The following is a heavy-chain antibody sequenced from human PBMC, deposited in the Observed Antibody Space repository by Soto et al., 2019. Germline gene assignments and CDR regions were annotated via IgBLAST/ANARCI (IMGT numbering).Heavy chain of an antibody. Sequence: LETLCLTWTVACGSSGDYCWRCILQTPGKGLEWIGYIYYSGSTNYNPSLKSRVTISVDTSKNQFSLKLSSVTAADTAVYYCASTPRSPPGGPGTYFHSWGQGTLVPVPQ. J-gene: IGHJ4*02. CDR2: IYYSGST. CDR1: CGSSGDYC. CDR3: ASTPRSPPGGPGTYFHS. V-gene: IGHV4-59*08. D-gene: IGHD3-16*01.